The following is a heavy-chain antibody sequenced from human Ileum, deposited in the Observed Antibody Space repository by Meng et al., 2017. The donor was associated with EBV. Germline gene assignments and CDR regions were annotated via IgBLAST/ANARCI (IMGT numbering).Heavy chain of an antibody. V-gene: IGHV4-4*02. Sequence: QVPLEESGPGLVKPAGTLSLTCAVYGGSIRSSNWWSWVRQPPGKGLEWIGEIYHSGSTNYNPSLKRRVTISVDKSKNQFSLNLSSVTAADTAVYYCARVGQWLPIDYWGQGTLVTVSS. D-gene: IGHD6-19*01. J-gene: IGHJ4*02. CDR3: ARVGQWLPIDY. CDR2: IYHSGST. CDR1: GGSIRSSNW.